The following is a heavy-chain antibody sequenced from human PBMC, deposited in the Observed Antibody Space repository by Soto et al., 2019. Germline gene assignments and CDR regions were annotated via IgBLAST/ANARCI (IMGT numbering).Heavy chain of an antibody. Sequence: QVQLVESGGGVVQPGKSLRLSCAASGFTFSTYGIHWVRQAPGKGLEWVALISYDGGSKYYGDSVKGRFIISRDNSHNTVSLHMHSLRADDTAVYFCAKEQLAMTVVVADYFDSWGQGTLVTVSS. CDR2: ISYDGGSK. CDR3: AKEQLAMTVVVADYFDS. D-gene: IGHD3-22*01. V-gene: IGHV3-30*18. CDR1: GFTFSTYG. J-gene: IGHJ4*02.